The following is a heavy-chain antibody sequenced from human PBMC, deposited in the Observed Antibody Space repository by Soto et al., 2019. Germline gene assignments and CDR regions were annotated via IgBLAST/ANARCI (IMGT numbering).Heavy chain of an antibody. CDR1: GFTFSSYS. J-gene: IGHJ5*02. CDR3: ESSRGYSGYDALP. D-gene: IGHD5-12*01. Sequence: EVQLVESGGGLVKPGGSLRLSFAASGFTFSSYSMNWLHQPPGTGLEGVSSISRSSSYIYDADSVKGRFTISRDNAKHSLYLQMNSRRAEDTAVYCCESSRGYSGYDALPWGQGPLVTVSS. V-gene: IGHV3-21*01. CDR2: ISRSSSYI.